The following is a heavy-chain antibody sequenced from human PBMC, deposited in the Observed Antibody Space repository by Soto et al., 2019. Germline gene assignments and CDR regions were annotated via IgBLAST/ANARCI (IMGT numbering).Heavy chain of an antibody. CDR3: ARDCASYFLWYYFDY. J-gene: IGHJ4*02. Sequence: GGSLRLSCAASGFTFSSYWMSWVRQAPGKGLEWVANIKQDGSEKYYVDSVKGRFTISRDNAKNSLYLQMKSLRAEDTAVYYCARDCASYFLWYYFDYWGQGTMVTVST. CDR2: IKQDGSEK. CDR1: GFTFSSYW. V-gene: IGHV3-7*01. D-gene: IGHD1-26*01.